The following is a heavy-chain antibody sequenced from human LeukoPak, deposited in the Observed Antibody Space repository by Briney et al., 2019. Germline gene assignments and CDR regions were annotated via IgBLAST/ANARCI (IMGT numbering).Heavy chain of an antibody. CDR1: GFTFDSYA. J-gene: IGHJ5*02. CDR2: IWYDGSNK. Sequence: GGSLRLSCAASGFTFDSYAMSWVRQAPGKGLEWVAVIWYDGSNKYYADSVKGRFTISRDNSKNTLYLQMNSLRAEDTAVYYCARDQRVVVAATGWFDPWGQGTLVTVSS. CDR3: ARDQRVVVAATGWFDP. V-gene: IGHV3-33*08. D-gene: IGHD2-15*01.